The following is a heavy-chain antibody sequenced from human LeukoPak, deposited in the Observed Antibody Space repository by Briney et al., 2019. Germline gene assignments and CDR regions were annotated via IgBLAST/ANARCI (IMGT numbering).Heavy chain of an antibody. D-gene: IGHD3-3*02. V-gene: IGHV3-30*18. CDR1: GFTFSSYG. CDR2: ISYDGSNK. CDR3: AKVAAFFHFDY. J-gene: IGHJ4*02. Sequence: GGSLRLSCAASGFTFSSYGMHWVRQAPGKGLEWVAVISYDGSNKYYADSVKGRFTISRDNSKNTLYPQMNSLRAEDTAVYYCAKVAAFFHFDYWGQGTLVTVSS.